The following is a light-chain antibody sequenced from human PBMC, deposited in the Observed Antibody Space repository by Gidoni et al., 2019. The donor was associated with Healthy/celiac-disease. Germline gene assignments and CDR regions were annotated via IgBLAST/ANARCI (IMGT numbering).Light chain of an antibody. Sequence: DIVMTQSPDSLAVSLGERATINCKSSQSVLYSSNNKNYLAWYQQKPGQPPKLLIYWASTRESGVPERFSGSGSGTDFTLTISSLQAEDVAVYYCQQYYSTPPTFGQXTKVEIK. J-gene: IGKJ1*01. CDR1: QSVLYSSNNKNY. CDR3: QQYYSTPPT. CDR2: WAS. V-gene: IGKV4-1*01.